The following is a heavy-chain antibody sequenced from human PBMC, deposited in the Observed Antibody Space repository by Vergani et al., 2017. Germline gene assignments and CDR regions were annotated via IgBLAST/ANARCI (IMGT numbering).Heavy chain of an antibody. CDR1: GFTFSTYA. CDR2: ISLDGSNK. CDR3: AEWWSY. J-gene: IGHJ4*02. D-gene: IGHD2-15*01. V-gene: IGHV3-30-3*01. Sequence: QVQVVESGGGVVPPGRSLRLSCVASGFTFSTYAMHWVRQAPGKGLEWVAGISLDGSNKYYADSVKGRFTISRDNSKNTLYLQINSLRAEDTAVYYCAEWWSYWGQGTLVTVSS.